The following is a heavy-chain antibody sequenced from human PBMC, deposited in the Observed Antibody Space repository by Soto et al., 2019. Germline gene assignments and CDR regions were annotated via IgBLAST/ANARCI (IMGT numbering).Heavy chain of an antibody. CDR1: GGSISIGDYY. CDR2: IYYSGST. V-gene: IGHV4-30-4*01. CDR3: ASLDLIVATQYGMDV. Sequence: SETLSLTCTVSGGSISIGDYYWSCIRQPPGKGLEWIGYIYYSGSTYYNPSLKSRVTISVDTSKNQFSLKLSSVTAADTAVYYCASLDLIVATQYGMDVWGQGTTVTVSS. J-gene: IGHJ6*02. D-gene: IGHD5-12*01.